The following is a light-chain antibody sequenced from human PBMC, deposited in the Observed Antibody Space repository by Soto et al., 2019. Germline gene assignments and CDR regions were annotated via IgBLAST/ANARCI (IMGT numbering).Light chain of an antibody. Sequence: VLTQSPGTLSLSPGERATLSCRASQSVSSSYLAWYQQKPGQAPRLLIYGASSRATGIPDRFSGSGSGTDFTLTISRLEPEDFAVYYCQQYGSSSWTFGQGTKVDIK. J-gene: IGKJ1*01. CDR3: QQYGSSSWT. CDR2: GAS. CDR1: QSVSSSY. V-gene: IGKV3-20*01.